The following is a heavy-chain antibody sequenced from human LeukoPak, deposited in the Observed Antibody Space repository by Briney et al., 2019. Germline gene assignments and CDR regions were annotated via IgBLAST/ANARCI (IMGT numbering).Heavy chain of an antibody. Sequence: GGSLRLSCTASGFTLSSYEMNWVRQAPGKGLEWVSKISSSRSTMYYTDSVKGRFTISRDNAKNSLFLQMNSLRAEDTAIYYCARRFDLRGQGTLVTVSS. CDR1: GFTLSSYE. J-gene: IGHJ5*02. CDR2: ISSSRSTM. CDR3: ARRFDL. V-gene: IGHV3-48*03.